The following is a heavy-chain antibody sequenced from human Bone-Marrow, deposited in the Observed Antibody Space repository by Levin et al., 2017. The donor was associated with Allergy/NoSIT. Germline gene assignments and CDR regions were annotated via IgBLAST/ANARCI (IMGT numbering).Heavy chain of an antibody. Sequence: GGSLRLSCAASGFTFSNAWMSWVRQAPGKGLEWVGRIKSKTDGGTTDYAAPVKGRFTISRDDSKNTLYLQMNSLKTEDTAVYYCTTGGIVVVVAAGDYWGQGTLVTVSS. D-gene: IGHD2-15*01. CDR1: GFTFSNAW. CDR3: TTGGIVVVVAAGDY. V-gene: IGHV3-15*01. J-gene: IGHJ4*02. CDR2: IKSKTDGGTT.